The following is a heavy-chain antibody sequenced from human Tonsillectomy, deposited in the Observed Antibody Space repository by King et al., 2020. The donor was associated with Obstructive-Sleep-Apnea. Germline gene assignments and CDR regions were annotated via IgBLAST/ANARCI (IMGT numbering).Heavy chain of an antibody. D-gene: IGHD3-3*01. Sequence: VQLQESGPGLVKPSETLSLTCTVSGGSVSSGSYYWSWIRQPPGKGLGWIGYIYYSGSTNYNPSRKSRGTISVDTSKNQFSLTLSSVNAADTAVYYCARERGYDFWSGYSTRKDYYYYGMDVWGQGTTVTVSS. J-gene: IGHJ6*02. CDR1: GGSVSSGSYY. CDR3: ARERGYDFWSGYSTRKDYYYYGMDV. V-gene: IGHV4-61*01. CDR2: IYYSGST.